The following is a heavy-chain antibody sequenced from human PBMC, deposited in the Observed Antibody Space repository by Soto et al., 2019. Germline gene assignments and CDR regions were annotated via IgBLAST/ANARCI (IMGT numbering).Heavy chain of an antibody. CDR3: ARHPSIAVAGTNYYYGMDV. V-gene: IGHV5-51*01. D-gene: IGHD6-19*01. Sequence: PGESLKISCKGSGYSFPSQWIGWVRQMPGKGLEWMGIIYPGDSDTRYSPSFQGQVTISADKSISTAYLQWSSLKASDTAMYYCARHPSIAVAGTNYYYGMDVWGQGTTVTVSS. CDR1: GYSFPSQW. J-gene: IGHJ6*02. CDR2: IYPGDSDT.